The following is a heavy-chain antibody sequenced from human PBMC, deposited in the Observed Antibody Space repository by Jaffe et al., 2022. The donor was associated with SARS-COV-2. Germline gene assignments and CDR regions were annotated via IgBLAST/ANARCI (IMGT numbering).Heavy chain of an antibody. V-gene: IGHV4-34*01. CDR2: INHSGST. CDR3: ARRKRITMIVVVIKDRGFDY. J-gene: IGHJ4*02. Sequence: QVQLQQWGAGLLKPSETLSLTCAVYGGSFSGYYWSWIRQPPGKGLEWIGEINHSGSTNYNPSLKSRVTISVDTSKNQFSLKLSSVTAADTAVYYCARRKRITMIVVVIKDRGFDYWGQGTLVTVSS. CDR1: GGSFSGYY. D-gene: IGHD3-22*01.